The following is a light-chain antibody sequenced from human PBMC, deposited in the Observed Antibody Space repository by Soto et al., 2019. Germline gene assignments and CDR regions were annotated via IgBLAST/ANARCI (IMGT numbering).Light chain of an antibody. J-gene: IGLJ1*01. CDR1: SSDVGGYNY. Sequence: QPASVSGSPGQSITISCTGTSSDVGGYNYVSWYQQHPGKALKLMIYDVSNRLSGVSNRFSGSKSGNTASLTISGLQAEDEADYYCSSYTSSSPYAFGTGTKVTVL. V-gene: IGLV2-14*01. CDR2: DVS. CDR3: SSYTSSSPYA.